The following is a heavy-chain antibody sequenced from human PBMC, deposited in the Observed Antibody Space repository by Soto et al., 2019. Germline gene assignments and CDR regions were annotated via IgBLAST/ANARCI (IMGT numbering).Heavy chain of an antibody. CDR1: GFTFSNAW. J-gene: IGHJ5*02. V-gene: IGHV3-15*01. Sequence: GGSLRLSCAASGFTFSNAWMSWVRQAPGKGLEWVGRIKSKTDGGTTDYAAPVKGRFTISRDDSKNTLYLQMNSLKTEDTAVYYCTTARRYSCTNRVHYYTWFVPWGQGALHDVSS. CDR3: TTARRYSCTNRVHYYTWFVP. CDR2: IKSKTDGGTT. D-gene: IGHD2-8*01.